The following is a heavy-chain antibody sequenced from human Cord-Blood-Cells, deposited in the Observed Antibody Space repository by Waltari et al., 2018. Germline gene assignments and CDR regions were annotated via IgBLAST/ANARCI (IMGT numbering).Heavy chain of an antibody. CDR2: INHSGST. J-gene: IGHJ3*02. Sequence: QVQLQQWGAGLLKPSEPLFLTCAVHGGDFSGYYRSWIRQPPGKGLEWIGEINHSGSTNYNPSLKSRVTISVDTSKNQFSLKLSSVTAADTAVYYCARGSDAFDIWGQGTMVTVSS. CDR1: GGDFSGYY. CDR3: ARGSDAFDI. V-gene: IGHV4-34*01.